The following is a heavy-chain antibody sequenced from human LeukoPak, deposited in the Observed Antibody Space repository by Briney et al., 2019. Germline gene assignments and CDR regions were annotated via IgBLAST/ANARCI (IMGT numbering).Heavy chain of an antibody. CDR1: GFTFSSYW. J-gene: IGHJ3*02. CDR2: IKQDGSEK. CDR3: ARENSYDFWSGYYGRGAFDI. V-gene: IGHV3-7*01. D-gene: IGHD3-3*01. Sequence: PGGSLRLSCAASGFTFSSYWMSWVRQAPGKGLEWVANIKQDGSEKYYVDSVKGRFTISRDNAKNSLYLQMNSLRAEDTAVYYCARENSYDFWSGYYGRGAFDIWGQGTMVTVSS.